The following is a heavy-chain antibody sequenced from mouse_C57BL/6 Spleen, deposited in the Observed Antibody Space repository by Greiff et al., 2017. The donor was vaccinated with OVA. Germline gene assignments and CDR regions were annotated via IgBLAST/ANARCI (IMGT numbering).Heavy chain of an antibody. J-gene: IGHJ4*01. CDR1: GFTFSSYA. V-gene: IGHV5-4*01. D-gene: IGHD2-2*01. CDR3: ARDGMVTTDYYAMDY. Sequence: EVQLVESGGGLVKPGGSLKLSCAASGFTFSSYAMSWVRQTPEKRLEWVATISDGGSYTYYPDNVKGRFTISRDNAKNNLYLQMSHLKSEDTAMYYCARDGMVTTDYYAMDYWGQGTSVTVSS. CDR2: ISDGGSYT.